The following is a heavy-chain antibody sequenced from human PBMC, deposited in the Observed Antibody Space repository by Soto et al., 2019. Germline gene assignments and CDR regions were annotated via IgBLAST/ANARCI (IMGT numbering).Heavy chain of an antibody. CDR3: AKDPSSSWYGHSFDY. D-gene: IGHD6-13*01. CDR1: GFTFSSYG. V-gene: IGHV3-23*01. CDR2: ISGSGGST. Sequence: EVQLLESGGGWVQPGGSLRLSCAASGFTFSSYGMRWVRQAPGKGLEWVSAISGSGGSTYYADSVKGRFTISRDNSKNTLYLQMNSLRAEDTAVYYCAKDPSSSWYGHSFDYWGQGTLVTVSS. J-gene: IGHJ4*02.